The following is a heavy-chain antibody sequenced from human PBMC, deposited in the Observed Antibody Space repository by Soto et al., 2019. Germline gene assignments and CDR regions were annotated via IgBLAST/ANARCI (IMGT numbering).Heavy chain of an antibody. CDR3: ARDRGGAARPSVNYYYGMDV. D-gene: IGHD6-6*01. J-gene: IGHJ6*02. CDR2: TYYRSKWYN. V-gene: IGHV6-1*01. CDR1: GDSVSSNSAA. Sequence: PSQTLSLTCAISGDSVSSNSAAWNWIRQSPSRGLEWLGRTYYRSKWYNDYAVSVKSRITINPDTSKNQFSLQLNSVTPEDTAVYYCARDRGGAARPSVNYYYGMDVWGQGTTVTVSS.